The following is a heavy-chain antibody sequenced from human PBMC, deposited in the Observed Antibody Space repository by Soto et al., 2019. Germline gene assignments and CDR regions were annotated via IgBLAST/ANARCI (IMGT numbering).Heavy chain of an antibody. D-gene: IGHD2-2*01. CDR2: IGSVGGDT. V-gene: IGHV3-23*01. J-gene: IGHJ4*02. CDR1: GFTFYSYA. CDR3: ARGCSSASCYYY. Sequence: EVQLLESGGGLVQPGGSLRLSCAASGFTFYSYAMSWVRQAPGKGLEWVSTIGSVGGDTYYADSVKGRFTISRDDSKNTLLLQMNSLRAEDTAVYYCARGCSSASCYYYWGQGTLVTVSS.